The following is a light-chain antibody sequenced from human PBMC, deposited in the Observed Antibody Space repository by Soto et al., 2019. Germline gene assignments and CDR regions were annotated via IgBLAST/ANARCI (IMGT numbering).Light chain of an antibody. CDR2: DAS. J-gene: IGKJ1*01. CDR1: QSVSSY. CDR3: QQRSNWPPWT. V-gene: IGKV3-11*01. Sequence: EIVLTQSPATLSLSPGERATLSCSSSQSVSSYLAWYQQKHGQGPRPLIYDASNRATGIPARFSGSGSGTDFTPTISSLEPEDFAVYYCQQRSNWPPWTFGQGTKVEIK.